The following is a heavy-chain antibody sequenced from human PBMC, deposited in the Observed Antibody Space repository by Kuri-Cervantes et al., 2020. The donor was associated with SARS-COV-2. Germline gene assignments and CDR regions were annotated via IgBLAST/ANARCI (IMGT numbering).Heavy chain of an antibody. J-gene: IGHJ4*02. Sequence: SVKVSCKASGVTFTRDTINWVRQAPGQGLEWMGRIIPDLGVTNYARKFQGRVTITADKSTNTAYMDLNSLTSEDTVVYYCARDRSAWPFDYWGQGTLVTVSS. V-gene: IGHV1-69*04. CDR1: GVTFTRDT. CDR3: ARDRSAWPFDY. D-gene: IGHD6-19*01. CDR2: IIPDLGVT.